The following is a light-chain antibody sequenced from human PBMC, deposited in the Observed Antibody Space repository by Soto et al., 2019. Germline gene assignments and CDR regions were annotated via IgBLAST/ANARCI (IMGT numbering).Light chain of an antibody. CDR3: QVWDSSSDNYV. J-gene: IGLJ1*01. CDR2: YDS. Sequence: SYELTQPPSVSVAPGKTARITCGGNNIGSKSVHWYQQKPGQAPVLVIYYDSDRPSGIPERFSGSNSGNTATLTISRVEAGDEADYYCQVWDSSSDNYVFGIGTKLTVL. CDR1: NIGSKS. V-gene: IGLV3-21*04.